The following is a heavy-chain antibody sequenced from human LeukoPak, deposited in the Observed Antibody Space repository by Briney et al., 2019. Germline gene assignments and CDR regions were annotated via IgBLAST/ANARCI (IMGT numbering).Heavy chain of an antibody. CDR1: GFTFSSYG. Sequence: GRSLRLSCAASGFTFSSYGMHWVRQAPGKGLEWVAVISYDGSNKYYADSVKGRFTISRDNSKNTLYLQMNSLRAEDTAVYYCARLMVRGATESAELDYWGQGTLVTVSS. CDR2: ISYDGSNK. V-gene: IGHV3-30*03. CDR3: ARLMVRGATESAELDY. D-gene: IGHD3-10*01. J-gene: IGHJ4*02.